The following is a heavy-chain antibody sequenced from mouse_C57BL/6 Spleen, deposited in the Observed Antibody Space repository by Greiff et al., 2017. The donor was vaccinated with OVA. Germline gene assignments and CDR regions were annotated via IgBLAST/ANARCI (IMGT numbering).Heavy chain of an antibody. CDR2: IDPANGNT. CDR3: ARNAYGSKSYWYFDV. V-gene: IGHV14-3*01. CDR1: GFNIKNTY. Sequence: EVQLQESVAELVRPGASVKLSCTASGFNIKNTYMHWVKQRPEQGLEWIGRIDPANGNTKYAPKFQGKATITADTSSNTAYLQLSSLTSEDTAIYYCARNAYGSKSYWYFDVWGTGTTVTVSS. D-gene: IGHD1-1*01. J-gene: IGHJ1*03.